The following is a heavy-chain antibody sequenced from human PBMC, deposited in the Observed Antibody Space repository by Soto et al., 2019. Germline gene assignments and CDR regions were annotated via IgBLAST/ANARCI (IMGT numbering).Heavy chain of an antibody. J-gene: IGHJ5*02. CDR2: TYYRSKWYN. V-gene: IGHV6-1*01. CDR3: ARDELDSSDRPPHWFDP. CDR1: GDSVSSSSAA. Sequence: PSQTLSLTCAISGDSVSSSSAAWNWIRQSPSRGLEWLGRTYYRSKWYNDYAVSVKSRITINPDTSKNQFSLQLNSVTPEDTAVYYCARDELDSSDRPPHWFDPWGQGTLVTVSS. D-gene: IGHD6-25*01.